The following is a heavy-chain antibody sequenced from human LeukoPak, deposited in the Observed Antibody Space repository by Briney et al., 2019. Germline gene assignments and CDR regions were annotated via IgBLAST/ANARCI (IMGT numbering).Heavy chain of an antibody. D-gene: IGHD3-10*01. J-gene: IGHJ4*02. CDR3: TREHRGDYYFDY. Sequence: GASVKVSCKASGGTFSSYAISWVRQAPGQGLEWMGGIIPIFGTANYAQKFQGRVTITADESTSTAYMELSSLRSEDTAVYYCTREHRGDYYFDYWGQGTLVTVSS. CDR1: GGTFSSYA. V-gene: IGHV1-69*01. CDR2: IIPIFGTA.